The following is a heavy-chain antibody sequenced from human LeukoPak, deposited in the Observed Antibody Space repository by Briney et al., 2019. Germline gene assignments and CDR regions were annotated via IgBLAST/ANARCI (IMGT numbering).Heavy chain of an antibody. CDR2: IYTSGST. CDR3: ARDWFILGTATTYYYYYYMDV. CDR1: GGSISSYY. Sequence: SETLSLTCTVSGGSISSYYWSWIRQPAGKRLEWIGRIYTSGSTNYNPSLKSRVTMSVDTSKNQFSLKLSSVTAADTAVYYCARDWFILGTATTYYYYYYMDVWGKGTTVTVSS. V-gene: IGHV4-4*07. J-gene: IGHJ6*03. D-gene: IGHD5-18*01.